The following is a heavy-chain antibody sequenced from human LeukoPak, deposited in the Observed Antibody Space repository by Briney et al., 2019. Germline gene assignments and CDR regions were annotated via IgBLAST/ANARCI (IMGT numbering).Heavy chain of an antibody. V-gene: IGHV3-30*18. Sequence: GGALRLSCAASGFTFSSYGMHWVRQAPGKGLEWVAVISYDGSNKYYADSVKGRFTISRDNSKNTLYLQMNSLRAEDTAVYYCAKDGYYYDSSGYYYYWYFDLWGRGTLVTVSS. CDR1: GFTFSSYG. CDR2: ISYDGSNK. J-gene: IGHJ2*01. D-gene: IGHD3-22*01. CDR3: AKDGYYYDSSGYYYYWYFDL.